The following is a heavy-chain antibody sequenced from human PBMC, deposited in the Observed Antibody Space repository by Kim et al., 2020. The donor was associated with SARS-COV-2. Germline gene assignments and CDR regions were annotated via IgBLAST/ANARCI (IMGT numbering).Heavy chain of an antibody. J-gene: IGHJ4*02. Sequence: ESVQGRLTISRDNSKNTLYLQMNSLRAEDTAVYYCARAPGYTSSWSYVDYWGQGTLVTVSS. V-gene: IGHV3-30*01. D-gene: IGHD6-13*01. CDR3: ARAPGYTSSWSYVDY.